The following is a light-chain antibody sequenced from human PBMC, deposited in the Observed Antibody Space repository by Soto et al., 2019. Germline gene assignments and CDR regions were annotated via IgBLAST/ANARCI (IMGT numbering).Light chain of an antibody. CDR3: QQYNNWPPIT. Sequence: EIVMTQSPPTLSVSPGERATLSCRASQRISTNVAWYQHKPGQAPRLLIYSASTRATGIPARFSGSGSGTEFTLTISNLQSEDFAVYYCQQYNNWPPITFGGGTKVEIK. CDR1: QRISTN. V-gene: IGKV3-15*01. J-gene: IGKJ4*01. CDR2: SAS.